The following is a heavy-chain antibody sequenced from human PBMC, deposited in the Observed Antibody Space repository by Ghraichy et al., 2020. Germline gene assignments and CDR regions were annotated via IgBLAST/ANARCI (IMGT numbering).Heavy chain of an antibody. J-gene: IGHJ5*02. CDR1: GFTFTYYA. Sequence: GGSLRLSCAASGFTFTYYAMNWVRQAPGKGLEWVSAIGYSGDTTYYADSVKGRFTISRDNSKNTLYLQMNSLRVEDTAVYYCAKDIEGATPNWFDPWGQGTLVTVSS. D-gene: IGHD1-26*01. CDR3: AKDIEGATPNWFDP. CDR2: IGYSGDTT. V-gene: IGHV3-23*01.